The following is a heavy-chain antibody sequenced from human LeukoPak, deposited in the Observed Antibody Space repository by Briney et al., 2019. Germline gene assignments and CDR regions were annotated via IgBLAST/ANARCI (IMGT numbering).Heavy chain of an antibody. V-gene: IGHV4-59*08. Sequence: PSETLSLTCTVSGGSISSYYWGWIRQPPGKGLEWIGYIYYSGSTNYNPSLKSRVTISVDTSKNQFSLKLSSVTAADTAVYYCASLRRYCSGGSCYWNWFDPWGQGTLVTVSS. CDR2: IYYSGST. CDR3: ASLRRYCSGGSCYWNWFDP. J-gene: IGHJ5*02. CDR1: GGSISSYY. D-gene: IGHD2-15*01.